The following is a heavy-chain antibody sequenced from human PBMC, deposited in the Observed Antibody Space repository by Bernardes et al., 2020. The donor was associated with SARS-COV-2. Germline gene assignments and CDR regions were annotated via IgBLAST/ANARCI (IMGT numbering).Heavy chain of an antibody. CDR1: GYTFTTYA. CDR2: INAGNGTT. J-gene: IGHJ4*02. CDR3: ERDKETYYDSTEFDY. D-gene: IGHD3-22*01. Sequence: ASVKVSCKASGYTFTTYAVHWVRQAPGQRLEWLGWINAGNGTTKYSQKFQDRVTISRDTSANTVYMELSSLRSEDTAVYYCERDKETYYDSTEFDYWGQGAVDTVSS. V-gene: IGHV1-3*01.